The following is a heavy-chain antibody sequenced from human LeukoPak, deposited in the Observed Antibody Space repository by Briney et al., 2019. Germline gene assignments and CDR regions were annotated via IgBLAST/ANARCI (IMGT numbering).Heavy chain of an antibody. CDR3: ARDPLGERWYDP. CDR1: GGSISSGGYY. Sequence: SQTLSLTCTVSGGSISSGGYYWSWIRQHPGKGLEWIGYIYYSGSTYYNPSLKSRVTISVDTSKNQFSLKVNSVTAADTAVYYCARDPLGERWYDPWGQGTLDTVSS. V-gene: IGHV4-31*03. CDR2: IYYSGST. D-gene: IGHD3-16*01. J-gene: IGHJ5*02.